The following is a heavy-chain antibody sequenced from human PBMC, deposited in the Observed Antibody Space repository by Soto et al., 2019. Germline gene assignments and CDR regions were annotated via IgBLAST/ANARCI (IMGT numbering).Heavy chain of an antibody. D-gene: IGHD1-26*01. J-gene: IGHJ4*02. CDR3: ASSEVVGATTPSIFDY. V-gene: IGHV3-30-3*01. CDR2: ISYDGSNK. CDR1: GFTFSSYA. Sequence: QVQLVESGGGVVQPGRSLRLSCAASGFTFSSYAMHWFRQAPGKGLEWVAVISYDGSNKYYADSVKGRFTISRDNSKNTLYLQMNSVRAEATAVYYCASSEVVGATTPSIFDYWGQGTLVTVS.